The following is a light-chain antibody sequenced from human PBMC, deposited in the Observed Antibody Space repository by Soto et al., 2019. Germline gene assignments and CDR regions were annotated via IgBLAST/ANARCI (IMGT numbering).Light chain of an antibody. CDR2: LNSDGSH. CDR1: SGHSSYA. Sequence: QLVLTQSPSASASLGASVKLTCTLSSGHSSYAIAWHQQQPEKGPRYLMKLNSDGSHSKGDGNPDRFSGSSSGAERYLTVSRLQSEDEADYYCQTWGSGIQVFGGGTKLTVL. J-gene: IGLJ3*02. CDR3: QTWGSGIQV. V-gene: IGLV4-69*01.